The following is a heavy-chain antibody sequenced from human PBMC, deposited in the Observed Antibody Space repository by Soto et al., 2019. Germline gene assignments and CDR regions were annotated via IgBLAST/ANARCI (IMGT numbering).Heavy chain of an antibody. V-gene: IGHV3-30*18. CDR1: GFTFSAYG. CDR2: ISHDGTNK. D-gene: IGHD3-22*01. CDR3: AKDEYYYSRSGYYIFDS. J-gene: IGHJ4*02. Sequence: GGSLRLSCEVSGFTFSAYGMHWVRQAPGKGLEWVAAISHDGTNKNYGDSVKGRFTISRDNSKKTLYLQMNSLRPEDTALYYCAKDEYYYSRSGYYIFDSWDQGTLVTVSS.